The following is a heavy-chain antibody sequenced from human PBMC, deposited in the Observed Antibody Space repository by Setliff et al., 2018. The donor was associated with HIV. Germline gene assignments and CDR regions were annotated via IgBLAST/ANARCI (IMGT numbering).Heavy chain of an antibody. V-gene: IGHV3-15*01. D-gene: IGHD3-10*01. J-gene: IGHJ4*02. CDR2: IKSKADGGAT. Sequence: GGSLRLSCAVSGITFGNAWMSWVRQAPGKGLEWVGRIKSKADGGATDYAAPGKGRFFISRDDSKNMLYLQMNSLETEDTAVYYCTTDLIIRGVIIDGALRWGQGTLVTVSS. CDR3: TTDLIIRGVIIDGALR. CDR1: GITFGNAW.